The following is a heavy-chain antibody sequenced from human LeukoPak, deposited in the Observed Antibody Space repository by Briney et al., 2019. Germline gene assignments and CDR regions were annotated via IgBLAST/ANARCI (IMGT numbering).Heavy chain of an antibody. CDR1: GYTFTGYY. D-gene: IGHD1-7*01. Sequence: ASVKVSCKASGYTFTGYYIHWVRQAPGQGLEWMGWINPNSGGTNYAQKFQGRVTMTRDTSISTAYMELSRLRSDDTAVYYCARENNWNYVLDYWGQGTLVTVSS. CDR3: ARENNWNYVLDY. CDR2: INPNSGGT. V-gene: IGHV1-2*02. J-gene: IGHJ4*02.